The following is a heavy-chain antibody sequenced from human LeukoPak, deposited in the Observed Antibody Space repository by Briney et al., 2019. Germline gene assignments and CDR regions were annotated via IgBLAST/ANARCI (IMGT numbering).Heavy chain of an antibody. J-gene: IGHJ4*02. CDR3: ARADGYNQEIDY. CDR1: GGSISSHY. Sequence: KPSETLSLTCTVSGGSISSHYWSWIRQPPGKGLEWIGYIYSSGSTNYNPSLKSRVTISVDTSKNQFSLRLSSVTAADTAVYYCARADGYNQEIDYWGQGTLVTVSS. D-gene: IGHD5-24*01. CDR2: IYSSGST. V-gene: IGHV4-59*11.